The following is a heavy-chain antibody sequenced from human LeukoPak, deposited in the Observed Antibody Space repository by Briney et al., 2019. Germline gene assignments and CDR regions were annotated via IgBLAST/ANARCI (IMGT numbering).Heavy chain of an antibody. D-gene: IGHD3-22*01. CDR1: GGSISSGGYY. Sequence: TSETLSLTCTVSGGSISSGGYYWSWIRQHPGKGLEWIGYIYYSGSTYYNPSLKSRVTISVDTSKNQFSLKLSSVTAADTAVYYCARVLSSGYFDYWGQGPRSPSPQ. CDR2: IYYSGST. CDR3: ARVLSSGYFDY. V-gene: IGHV4-31*03. J-gene: IGHJ4*02.